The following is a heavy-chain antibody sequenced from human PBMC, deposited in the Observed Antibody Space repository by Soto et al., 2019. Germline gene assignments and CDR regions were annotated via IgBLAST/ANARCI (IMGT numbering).Heavy chain of an antibody. CDR2: INPSGGST. CDR3: ASPVTTAAFDI. J-gene: IGHJ3*02. CDR1: GYTFTSYY. D-gene: IGHD4-17*01. Sequence: GASGKVSCKASGYTFTSYYMHWVRQAPGQGLEWMGIINPSGGSTSYAQKFQGRVTMTRDTSTSTVYMELSSLRSEDTAVYYCASPVTTAAFDIWGQGTMVTVSS. V-gene: IGHV1-46*01.